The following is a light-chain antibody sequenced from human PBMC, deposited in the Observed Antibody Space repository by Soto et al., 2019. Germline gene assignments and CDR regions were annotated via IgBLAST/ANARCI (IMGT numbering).Light chain of an antibody. J-gene: IGLJ1*01. CDR2: DVA. CDR1: GNDVGAYNY. V-gene: IGLV2-11*01. Sequence: QSALTQPRSVSGSPGQSVTISCTGTGNDVGAYNYVSWYQQHPGRPPKLMIYDVARRPSGVPDRFSGSKSGNTASLTISGLQAEDEADYFCCSYAGGCTYLFGTGTKVTVL. CDR3: CSYAGGCTYL.